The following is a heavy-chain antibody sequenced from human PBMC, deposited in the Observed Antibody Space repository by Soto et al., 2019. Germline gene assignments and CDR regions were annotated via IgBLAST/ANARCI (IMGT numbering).Heavy chain of an antibody. D-gene: IGHD6-6*01. CDR1: GYTFTGYY. CDR2: INPNSGGT. Sequence: ASVKVSCKASGYTFTGYYMHWVRQAPGQGLEWMGWINPNSGGTNYAQKFQGRVTMTRDTSISTAYMELSRLRSDDTAVYYCARDRGAARYWYYYYGMDVWGQGTTVTVSS. V-gene: IGHV1-2*02. CDR3: ARDRGAARYWYYYYGMDV. J-gene: IGHJ6*02.